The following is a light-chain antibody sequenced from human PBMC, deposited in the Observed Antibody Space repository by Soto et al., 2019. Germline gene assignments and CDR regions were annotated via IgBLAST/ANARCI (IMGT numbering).Light chain of an antibody. J-gene: IGKJ5*01. V-gene: IGKV1-5*01. CDR2: DAS. CDR1: QSIGRF. CDR3: QEYKSDSIT. Sequence: DIQMTQPPSTLSASVRDRVTITCQASQSIGRFLAWYQHQPGKAPKLLIYDASTLESGVPSRFSGSGSGTEFTLTIRNLQPDDSATYYCQEYKSDSITFGQGTRLEI.